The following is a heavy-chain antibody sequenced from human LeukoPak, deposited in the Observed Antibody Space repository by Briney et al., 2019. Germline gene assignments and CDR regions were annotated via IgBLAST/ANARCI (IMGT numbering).Heavy chain of an antibody. CDR2: INPSGGST. Sequence: VASVKVSCKASGYTFTSCYMHWVRQAPGQGLEWMGIINPSGGSTSYAQKFQGRVTMTRDTSTSTVYMELSSLRSEDTAVYYCARDTGRPLREGKRGFDPWGQGTLVTVSS. J-gene: IGHJ5*02. CDR3: ARDTGRPLREGKRGFDP. D-gene: IGHD3-10*01. CDR1: GYTFTSCY. V-gene: IGHV1-46*03.